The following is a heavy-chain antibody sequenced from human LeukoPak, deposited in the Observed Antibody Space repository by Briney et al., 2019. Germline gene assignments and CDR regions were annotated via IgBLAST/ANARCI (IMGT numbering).Heavy chain of an antibody. V-gene: IGHV4-30-2*01. CDR3: ARLSQTTVTLDY. CDR1: GGSISSGGYS. J-gene: IGHJ4*02. Sequence: SQTLSLTCAVSGGSISSGGYSWSWIRQPPGKGLEWIGYIYHSGSTYCNPSLKSRVTISVDRSKNQFSLKLSSVTAADTAVYYCARLSQTTVTLDYWGQGTLVTVSS. D-gene: IGHD4-17*01. CDR2: IYHSGST.